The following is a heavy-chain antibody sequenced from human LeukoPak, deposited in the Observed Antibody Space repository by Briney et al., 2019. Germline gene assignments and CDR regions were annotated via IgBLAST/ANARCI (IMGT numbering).Heavy chain of an antibody. CDR1: GGSFSGYY. Sequence: PSETLSLTCAVYGGSFSGYYWSWIRQPPGKGLEWIGEINHSGSTNYNPSLKSRVTISVDTSKNQFSLKLSSVTAADTAVYYCARYYYGAWRYSQREYFDYWGQGTLVTVSS. J-gene: IGHJ4*02. CDR2: INHSGST. V-gene: IGHV4-34*01. D-gene: IGHD3-10*01. CDR3: ARYYYGAWRYSQREYFDY.